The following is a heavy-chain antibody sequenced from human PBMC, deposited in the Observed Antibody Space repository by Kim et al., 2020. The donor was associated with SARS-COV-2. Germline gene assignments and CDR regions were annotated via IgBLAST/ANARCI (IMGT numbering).Heavy chain of an antibody. V-gene: IGHV1-3*01. Sequence: ASVKVSCKASGYTFTSYAMHWVRQAPGQRLEWMGWINAGNGNTKYSQKFQGRVTITRDTSASTAYMELSSLRSEDTAVYYCARDPEASWNYRNYYYGMDVWGQGTTVTVSS. CDR1: GYTFTSYA. J-gene: IGHJ6*02. D-gene: IGHD1-7*01. CDR2: INAGNGNT. CDR3: ARDPEASWNYRNYYYGMDV.